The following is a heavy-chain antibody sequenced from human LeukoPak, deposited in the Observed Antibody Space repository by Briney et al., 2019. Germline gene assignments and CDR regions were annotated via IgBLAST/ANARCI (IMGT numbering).Heavy chain of an antibody. CDR1: GGSISSYY. J-gene: IGHJ4*02. CDR3: AKAGYYDILTGYEYYFDY. D-gene: IGHD3-9*01. CDR2: ISGSGGST. V-gene: IGHV3-23*01. Sequence: PSETLSLTCTVSGGSISSYYWSWIRQPPGKGLEWVSAISGSGGSTYYADSVKGRFTISRDNSKNTLYLQMNSLRSEDTAVYYCAKAGYYDILTGYEYYFDYWGQGTLVTVSS.